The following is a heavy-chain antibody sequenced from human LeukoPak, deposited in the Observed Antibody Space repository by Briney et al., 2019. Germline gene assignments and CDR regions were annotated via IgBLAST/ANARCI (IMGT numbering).Heavy chain of an antibody. D-gene: IGHD3-10*01. CDR1: GFTFSTYS. Sequence: PGGSLRLSCVTSGFTFSTYSMNWVRQAPGEGLEWVSVISDNSRDKFYADSVQGRFTISRDNTKNSLYLEMSSLRDDDTAVYYCAPDFNRGGRGHYWGQGTLVTVSS. V-gene: IGHV3-21*01. CDR2: ISDNSRDK. CDR3: APDFNRGGRGHY. J-gene: IGHJ4*02.